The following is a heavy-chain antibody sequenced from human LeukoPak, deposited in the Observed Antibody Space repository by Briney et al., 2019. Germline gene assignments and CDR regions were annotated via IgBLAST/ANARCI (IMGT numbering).Heavy chain of an antibody. CDR2: INPNSGGT. J-gene: IGHJ4*02. Sequence: GASVKVSCKASGYTFTGYYIHWVRTAPGQGLEWMGRINPNSGGTNYAQKFQGRVTMTRDTSISTAYMELSRLRSDDTAVYYCAREATVTTIGYWGQGTLVTVSS. D-gene: IGHD4-17*01. CDR3: AREATVTTIGY. V-gene: IGHV1-2*06. CDR1: GYTFTGYY.